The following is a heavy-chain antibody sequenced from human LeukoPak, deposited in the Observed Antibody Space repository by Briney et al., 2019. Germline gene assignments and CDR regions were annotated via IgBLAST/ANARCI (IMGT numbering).Heavy chain of an antibody. CDR1: GFIFSSYS. V-gene: IGHV3-30-3*01. Sequence: GGSLRLSCAASGFIFSSYSMHWVRQTPGKGLEWVAAISYDGSNKYYPDSMKGRFTISRDNAKNSLYLQMNSLRAEDTALYYCAKDHYYDSSGYFGPPWFDPWGQGTLVTVSS. D-gene: IGHD3-22*01. CDR3: AKDHYYDSSGYFGPPWFDP. CDR2: ISYDGSNK. J-gene: IGHJ5*02.